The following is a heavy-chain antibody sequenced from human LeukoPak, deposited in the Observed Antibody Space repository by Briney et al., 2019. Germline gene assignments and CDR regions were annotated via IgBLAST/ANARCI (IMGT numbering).Heavy chain of an antibody. J-gene: IGHJ4*02. CDR1: GGSISSSNYY. CDR3: ASPFGSSISCYRY. Sequence: SETLSLTCTVSGGSISSSNYYWGWLRQPPGKGLEWIGSINYSGCTYYNPSLRSRVTISVDTSKSQFSLKLSSVTAADTALYYCASPFGSSISCYRYWGQGTLVTVSS. CDR2: INYSGCT. V-gene: IGHV4-39*01. D-gene: IGHD2-2*01.